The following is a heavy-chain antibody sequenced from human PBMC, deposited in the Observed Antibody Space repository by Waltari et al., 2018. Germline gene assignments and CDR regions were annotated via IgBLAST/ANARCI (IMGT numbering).Heavy chain of an antibody. V-gene: IGHV1-2*02. Sequence: QVQLVQSGAEVKKPGASVKVSCKASGYTFTGYFIHWVRQAPGQGLEWMGWINPSSGGTNYAQKFQGRVTMTRDTSISTAFMELSSPRSDDTAVFYCARDDAAAAGSYMDVWGKGTTVTVSS. J-gene: IGHJ6*03. D-gene: IGHD6-13*01. CDR2: INPSSGGT. CDR3: ARDDAAAAGSYMDV. CDR1: GYTFTGYF.